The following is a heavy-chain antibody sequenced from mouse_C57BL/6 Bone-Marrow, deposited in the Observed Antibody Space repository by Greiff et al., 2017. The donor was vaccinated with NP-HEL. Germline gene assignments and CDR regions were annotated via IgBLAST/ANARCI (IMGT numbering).Heavy chain of an antibody. CDR1: GYTFTDYY. D-gene: IGHD2-4*01. CDR3: ARYDYEGLWYFDV. J-gene: IGHJ1*03. V-gene: IGHV1-26*01. CDR2: INPNNGGT. Sequence: EVQLQQSGPELVKPGASVKISCTASGYTFTDYYMHWVKQSPGKSLEWIGGINPNNGGTSYTPKFKGKATLTVDKSSSTAYMELRSLTSEDSAVYYCARYDYEGLWYFDVWGTGTTVTVSS.